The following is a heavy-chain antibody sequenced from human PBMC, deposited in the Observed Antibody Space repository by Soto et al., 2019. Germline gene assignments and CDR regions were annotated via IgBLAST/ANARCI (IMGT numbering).Heavy chain of an antibody. CDR3: ARRAPIYYDALTGYEEAGMDV. J-gene: IGHJ6*02. CDR1: GFNFKTYE. V-gene: IGHV3-48*03. Sequence: VELVESGGGLVQPGGSLTLACAASGFNFKTYEMNWVRQAPGKGLEWISYISVSGRTIYYADSVQGRVNISRDNAKNLVFLQMNSLRVEDTAVYHCARRAPIYYDALTGYEEAGMDVWGQGTTVTVSS. D-gene: IGHD3-9*01. CDR2: ISVSGRTI.